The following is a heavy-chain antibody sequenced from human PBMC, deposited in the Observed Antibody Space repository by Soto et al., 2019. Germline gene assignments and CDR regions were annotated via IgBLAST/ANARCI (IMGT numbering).Heavy chain of an antibody. CDR2: IYYSGST. Sequence: PSETLSLTCTVSGGSISSYYWSWIRQPPGKGLEWIGYIYYSGSTNYNPSLRSRVTISVDMSKNQFSLKLSSVTAADTAVYYCARDLVAAMEFNAFDIWGQGTMVTVSS. CDR3: ARDLVAAMEFNAFDI. CDR1: GGSISSYY. D-gene: IGHD2-15*01. V-gene: IGHV4-59*01. J-gene: IGHJ3*02.